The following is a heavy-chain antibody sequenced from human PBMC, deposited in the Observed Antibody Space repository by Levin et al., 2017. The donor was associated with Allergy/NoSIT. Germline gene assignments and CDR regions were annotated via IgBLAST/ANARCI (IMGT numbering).Heavy chain of an antibody. CDR3: AKDAIRGSDQPYYFDY. V-gene: IGHV3-23*01. CDR2: IINSGVGT. J-gene: IGHJ4*02. D-gene: IGHD6-19*01. CDR1: GFTFNNYA. Sequence: PGASVKVSCAASGFTFNNYAMSWVRQAPGKGLEWVSAIINSGVGTYYADSVKGRFTISRDNSKNTMYLQMNSLRAEDTAVYFCAKDAIRGSDQPYYFDYWGQGTLVTASS.